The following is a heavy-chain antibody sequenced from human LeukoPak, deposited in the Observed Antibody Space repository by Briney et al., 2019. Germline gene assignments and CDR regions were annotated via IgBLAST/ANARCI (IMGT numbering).Heavy chain of an antibody. CDR1: GGSISSYY. J-gene: IGHJ4*02. V-gene: IGHV4-59*01. D-gene: IGHD1-26*01. CDR3: ARDQFSGSFDY. CDR2: IYYSGST. Sequence: SETLSLTCTVSGGSISSYYWSWIRQPPGMGLEWIGYIYYSGSTNYNPSLKSRVTISVDTSKNQFSLKLSSVTAADTAVYYCARDQFSGSFDYWGQGTLVTVSS.